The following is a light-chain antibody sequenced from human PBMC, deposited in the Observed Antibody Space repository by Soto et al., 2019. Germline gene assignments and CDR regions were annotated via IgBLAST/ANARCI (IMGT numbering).Light chain of an antibody. CDR3: QHYRSGHTIT. V-gene: IGKV3-20*01. J-gene: IGKJ1*01. CDR2: GAS. Sequence: EILLTQSPDTLSLSPGERATLSCRAAQSVGTRLAWYQHKSGQAPRLXXSGASSRANGIPDRFTGSGSETSLTLTISRLEPEDFALYYCQHYRSGHTITFGQGTKVDIK. CDR1: QSVGTR.